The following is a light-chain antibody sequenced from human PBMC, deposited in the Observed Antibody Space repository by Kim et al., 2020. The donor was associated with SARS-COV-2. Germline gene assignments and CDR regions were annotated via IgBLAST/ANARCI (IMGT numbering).Light chain of an antibody. J-gene: IGLJ2*01. CDR2: STN. CDR1: AGSVSTSYS. V-gene: IGLV8-61*01. Sequence: GAPVKLRCAWSAGSVSTSYSPSWYQPTPGQAPRTLLYSTNTRSSGVPDRFSGSILGNKAALTITGAQADDESDYYCVLYMGSGISVFGGGTKVTVL. CDR3: VLYMGSGISV.